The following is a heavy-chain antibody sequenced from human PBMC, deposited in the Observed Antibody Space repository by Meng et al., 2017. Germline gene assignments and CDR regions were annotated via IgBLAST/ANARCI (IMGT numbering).Heavy chain of an antibody. CDR1: GYTFTSYG. CDR2: INTNTGNP. CDR3: ARDNGANGFDY. D-gene: IGHD4/OR15-4a*01. V-gene: IGHV7-4-1*02. J-gene: IGHJ4*02. Sequence: QVQLAQSGAELKKSEASVKVSCKASGYTFTSYGMIWVRQAPGQGLEWMGWINTNTGNPTDAQGFTGRFVFSLDTSVSTAYLQISSLEAEDTAVYFCARDNGANGFDYWGQGTLVTVSS.